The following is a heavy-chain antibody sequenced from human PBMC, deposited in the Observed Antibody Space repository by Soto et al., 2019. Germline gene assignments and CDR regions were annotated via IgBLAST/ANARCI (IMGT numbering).Heavy chain of an antibody. CDR1: GGTFSSYA. J-gene: IGHJ5*02. CDR2: IIPIFGAA. Sequence: SVKVSCKASGGTFSSYAISWVRQAPGQGLEWMGGIIPIFGAANYAQKFQGRVTITADESTSTAYMELSSLRSEDTAVYYCAREVEMATIPWFDPWGQGTLVTAPQ. CDR3: AREVEMATIPWFDP. D-gene: IGHD5-12*01. V-gene: IGHV1-69*13.